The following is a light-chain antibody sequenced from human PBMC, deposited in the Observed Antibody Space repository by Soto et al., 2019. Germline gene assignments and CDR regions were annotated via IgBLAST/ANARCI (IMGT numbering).Light chain of an antibody. CDR2: DAS. CDR3: QEYKSDSWT. CDR1: QSISRW. V-gene: IGKV1-5*01. Sequence: IRMTHSPSPLPGSVWDILTLASRTSQSISRWLAWYQQKPGTAPKLLVSDASNLESGVPSRFSGSGSGTEFTLTISSLQHDDFATYLCQEYKSDSWTFGQGTKVDIK. J-gene: IGKJ1*01.